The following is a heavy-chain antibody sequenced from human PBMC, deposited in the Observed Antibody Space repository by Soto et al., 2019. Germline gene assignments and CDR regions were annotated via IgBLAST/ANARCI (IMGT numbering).Heavy chain of an antibody. CDR3: AKDPNGDYVGAFDS. J-gene: IGHJ4*02. Sequence: EVQLLESGGGLVQPGGSLRLSCAASGFTFRTYAMTWVRLAPGRGLEYVSSITGSGAGTFYADSVKGRFTISRDNSKNTLYLQLNSLRVEDTATYFCAKDPNGDYVGAFDSWGQGSLVTVSS. CDR2: ITGSGAGT. D-gene: IGHD4-17*01. CDR1: GFTFRTYA. V-gene: IGHV3-23*01.